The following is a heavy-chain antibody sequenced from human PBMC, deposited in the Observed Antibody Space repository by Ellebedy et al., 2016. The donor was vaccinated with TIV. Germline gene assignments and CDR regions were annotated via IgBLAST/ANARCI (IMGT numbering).Heavy chain of an antibody. V-gene: IGHV3-13*01. D-gene: IGHD2-21*01. J-gene: IGHJ4*03. CDR3: ARVRFGDTAVDY. CDR2: ICTAGDT. Sequence: GESLKISCAASGFTFSSYDMHWVRQGTGKGLEWVSAICTAGDTYYPGSVTGRFTISRENAKNSLYLQITSLRAEDTAVDYCARVRFGDTAVDYWGQGTLVTVSS. CDR1: GFTFSSYD.